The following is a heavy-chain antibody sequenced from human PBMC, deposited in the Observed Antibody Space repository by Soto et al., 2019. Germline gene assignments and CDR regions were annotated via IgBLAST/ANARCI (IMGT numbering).Heavy chain of an antibody. CDR3: ARGVVVVPAAILDNWFDP. V-gene: IGHV4-30-4*01. CDR2: IYYSGST. D-gene: IGHD2-2*02. J-gene: IGHJ5*02. Sequence: QVQLQESGPGLVKPSQTLSLTCTVSSGSISSGDYYWSWIRQPPGKGLEWIGYIYYSGSTYYNPSLKSRVTISVDTSKNQFSLKLSSVTAADTAVYYCARGVVVVPAAILDNWFDPWGQGTLVTVSS. CDR1: SGSISSGDYY.